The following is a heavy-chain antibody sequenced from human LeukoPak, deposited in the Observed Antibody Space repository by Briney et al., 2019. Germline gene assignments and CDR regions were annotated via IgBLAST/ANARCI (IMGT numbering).Heavy chain of an antibody. CDR2: INPSGGST. Sequence: GASVKVSCKASGYTSTSYYMHWVRQAPGQGLEWMGIINPSGGSTSYAQKFQGRVTMTRDMSTSTVYMELSSLRSEDTAVYYCARESYGDYAPDYWGQGTLVTVSS. CDR3: ARESYGDYAPDY. CDR1: GYTSTSYY. V-gene: IGHV1-46*01. D-gene: IGHD4-17*01. J-gene: IGHJ4*02.